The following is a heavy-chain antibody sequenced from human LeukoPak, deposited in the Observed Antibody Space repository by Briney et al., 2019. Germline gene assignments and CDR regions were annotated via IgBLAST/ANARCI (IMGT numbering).Heavy chain of an antibody. CDR1: GGSISSSSYY. CDR2: IYYSGST. CDR3: ARRDQRSRTDY. Sequence: PSETLSLTCTVSGGSISSSSYYWGWIRQPPGKGLEWIGSIYYSGSTYYNPSLKGRVTISVDTSKNQFSLKLSSVTAADTAVYYCARRDQRSRTDYWGQGTLVTVSS. J-gene: IGHJ4*02. D-gene: IGHD1-26*01. V-gene: IGHV4-39*01.